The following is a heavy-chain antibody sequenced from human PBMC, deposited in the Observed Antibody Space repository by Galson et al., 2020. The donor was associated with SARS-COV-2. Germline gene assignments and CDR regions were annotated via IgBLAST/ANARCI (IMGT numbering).Heavy chain of an antibody. CDR3: ATGGWYSGSYYGGNFQH. V-gene: IGHV4-59*11. CDR1: GGSISSHH. CDR2: IHSSGSA. Sequence: SETLSLTCTVSGGSISSHHWSWIRQPPGKGLEWIAFIHSSGSANYNPSLKSRVTISVDTSKNQFSLKLNSVTAADTAVYYCATGGWYSGSYYGGNFQHWGQGTLVTVSS. J-gene: IGHJ1*01. D-gene: IGHD1-26*01.